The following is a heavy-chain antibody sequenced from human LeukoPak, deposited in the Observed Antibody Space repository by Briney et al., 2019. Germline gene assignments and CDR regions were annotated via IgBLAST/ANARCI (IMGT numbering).Heavy chain of an antibody. CDR3: ARDRMIVVVIGLGHDAFDI. D-gene: IGHD3-22*01. CDR2: ISAYNGNT. Sequence: ASVKVSCKASGYTFTSYGISWVRQAPGQGLEWMGWISAYNGNTNYVQKLQGRVTMTTDTSTSTAYMELRSLRSDDTAVYYCARDRMIVVVIGLGHDAFDIWGQGTMVTVSS. J-gene: IGHJ3*02. CDR1: GYTFTSYG. V-gene: IGHV1-18*01.